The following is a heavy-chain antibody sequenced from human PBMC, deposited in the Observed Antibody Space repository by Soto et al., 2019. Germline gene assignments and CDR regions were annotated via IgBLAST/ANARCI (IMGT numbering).Heavy chain of an antibody. CDR3: ARDAGGDGYKDLFDY. V-gene: IGHV4-59*01. Sequence: SETLSLTCTVSGGSISSYYWSWIRQPPGKGLEWIGYIYYSGSTNYNPSLKSRVTISVDTSKNQFSLKLSSVTAADTAVYYCARDAGGDGYKDLFDYWGQGTLVTVSS. CDR2: IYYSGST. D-gene: IGHD5-12*01. CDR1: GGSISSYY. J-gene: IGHJ4*02.